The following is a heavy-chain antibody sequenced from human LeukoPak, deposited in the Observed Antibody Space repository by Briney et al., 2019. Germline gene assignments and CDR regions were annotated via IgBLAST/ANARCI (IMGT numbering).Heavy chain of an antibody. J-gene: IGHJ4*02. D-gene: IGHD2/OR15-2a*01. CDR1: GYNFTSYW. Sequence: GESLKISCKGSGYNFTSYWIVWVRQMPGKGLAWMGTIYPGDSDTIYSPSFQGQVTISADKSISTAYLQWSSLKASDTAMYYCARRSSTASRYFDFWGQGALVTVSS. CDR3: ARRSSTASRYFDF. CDR2: IYPGDSDT. V-gene: IGHV5-51*01.